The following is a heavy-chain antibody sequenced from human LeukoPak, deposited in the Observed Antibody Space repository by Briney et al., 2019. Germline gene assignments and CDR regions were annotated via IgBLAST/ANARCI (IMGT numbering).Heavy chain of an antibody. CDR2: IHYSGST. CDR3: ARGYYDSRGYSNPFDI. CDR1: GVSISSSY. D-gene: IGHD3-22*01. V-gene: IGHV4-59*01. J-gene: IGHJ3*02. Sequence: PSETLSLTCTVSGVSISSSYWSWIRQSPGRGLEWIGYIHYSGSTNYNPSLKSRVSISVDTSGNQFFRRLSSVTAADTAFYYCARGYYDSRGYSNPFDIWGQGTMVTVSS.